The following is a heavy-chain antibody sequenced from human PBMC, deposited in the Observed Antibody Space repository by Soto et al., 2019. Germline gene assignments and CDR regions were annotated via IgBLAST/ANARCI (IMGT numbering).Heavy chain of an antibody. D-gene: IGHD6-19*01. V-gene: IGHV3-30*18. J-gene: IGHJ4*02. CDR1: GFTSSSYG. CDR3: AKESSGWYFYFDY. CDR2: ISYDGSNK. Sequence: GGSLRLSCAASGFTSSSYGMHWVRQAQGKGLEWVAVISYDGSNKYYADSVKGRFTISRDNSKNTLYLQMNSLRAEDTAVYYCAKESSGWYFYFDYWGQGTLVTVSS.